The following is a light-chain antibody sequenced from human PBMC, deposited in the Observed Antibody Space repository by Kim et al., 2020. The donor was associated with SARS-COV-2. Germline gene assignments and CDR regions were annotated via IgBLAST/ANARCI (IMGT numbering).Light chain of an antibody. Sequence: EIVLTQSPGTLSLSPGDRATLSCRASQTVSNNYIAWFQHRPGQPPRLLIYGASTGVTGTPDRFNGGGSGTDFTLTITRLEPEDFAVFYCQQYGTTPYTFGQGTKLEIK. J-gene: IGKJ2*01. V-gene: IGKV3-20*01. CDR3: QQYGTTPYT. CDR2: GAS. CDR1: QTVSNNY.